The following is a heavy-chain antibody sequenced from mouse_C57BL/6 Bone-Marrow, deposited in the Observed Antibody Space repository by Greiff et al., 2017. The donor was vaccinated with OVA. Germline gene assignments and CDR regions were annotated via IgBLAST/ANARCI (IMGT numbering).Heavy chain of an antibody. CDR2: IDPENGDT. D-gene: IGHD1-1*01. J-gene: IGHJ2*01. CDR3: TRYYYGSSYPDY. V-gene: IGHV14-4*01. Sequence: EVQLVESGAELVRPGASVKLSCTASGFNIKDDYMHWVKQRPEQGLEWIGWIDPENGDTEYASKFQGKATITADTSSNTAYLQLSSLTSEDTAVYYCTRYYYGSSYPDYWGQGTTLTVSS. CDR1: GFNIKDDY.